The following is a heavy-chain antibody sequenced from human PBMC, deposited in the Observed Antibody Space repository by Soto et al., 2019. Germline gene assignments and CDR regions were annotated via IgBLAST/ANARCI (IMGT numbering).Heavy chain of an antibody. CDR2: ISSGSNT. Sequence: EVQLLESGGGLVQPGGSLRLSCVASGFPFSSYAMSWVRQTPGRGLECVSSISSGSNTYYTDSVRGRFTISRDNSKNSLYLQMSSLRADDSALYYCAKACATGKSDGMDVWGQGTTVSVSS. CDR1: GFPFSSYA. D-gene: IGHD7-27*01. J-gene: IGHJ6*02. V-gene: IGHV3-23*01. CDR3: AKACATGKSDGMDV.